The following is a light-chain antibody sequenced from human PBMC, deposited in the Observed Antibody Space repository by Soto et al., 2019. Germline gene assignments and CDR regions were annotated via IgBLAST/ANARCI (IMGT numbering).Light chain of an antibody. V-gene: IGKV3-20*01. J-gene: IGKJ3*01. CDR1: QSVSSNY. CDR2: GAS. Sequence: EIVLTQSPGTLSLSPGERATLSCRASQSVSSNYLAWYQQEPGQAPRLLIYGASSRATGIPDRFSGSGSGTDFTLTISRLEPEDFAVYYCQQYGSSPFTFGPGTKVDIK. CDR3: QQYGSSPFT.